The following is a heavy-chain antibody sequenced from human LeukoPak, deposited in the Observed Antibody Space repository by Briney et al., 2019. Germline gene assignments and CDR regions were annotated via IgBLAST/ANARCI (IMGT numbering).Heavy chain of an antibody. CDR1: GFTFSSSW. Sequence: GGSLRLSCAASGFTFSSSWMTWVRQAPGKGLEWVAIIKPDGSDKSYVDSVKGRFTVSRDNAKNSLYLQMSSLRAEDTAVYYCARDIYYYDSSGYVAWGQGTLVTVSS. V-gene: IGHV3-7*01. D-gene: IGHD3-22*01. CDR3: ARDIYYYDSSGYVA. J-gene: IGHJ5*02. CDR2: IKPDGSDK.